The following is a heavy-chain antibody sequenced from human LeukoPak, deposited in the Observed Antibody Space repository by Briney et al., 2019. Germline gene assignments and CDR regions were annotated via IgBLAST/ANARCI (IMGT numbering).Heavy chain of an antibody. V-gene: IGHV4-59*08. CDR3: ARAVSGRFDY. D-gene: IGHD6-19*01. J-gene: IGHJ4*02. CDR1: GGSMSPYH. CDR2: IYYSGST. Sequence: SETLSLTCTVTGGSMSPYHWGWIRQPPGKGLEWTGYIYYSGSTNYNPSLNSRVTISVDTSRNQFSLRLSSVTAADTAIYYCARAVSGRFDYWGQGTLVTVSS.